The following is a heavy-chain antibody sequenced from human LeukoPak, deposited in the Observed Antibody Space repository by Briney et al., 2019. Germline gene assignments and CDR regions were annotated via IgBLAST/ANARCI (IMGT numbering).Heavy chain of an antibody. D-gene: IGHD1-26*01. CDR2: LGGSGGGT. J-gene: IGHJ4*02. V-gene: IGHV3-23*01. CDR1: GITLSNYG. CDR3: ARGISKGRGSYSWC. Sequence: GGSLRLSCAVSGITLSNYGMSWVRQAPGKGLEWVAGLGGSGGGTNYADSVKGRFTISRDNAKNTLYLQMNSLRAEDTAVYYCARGISKGRGSYSWCWGQGTLVTVSS.